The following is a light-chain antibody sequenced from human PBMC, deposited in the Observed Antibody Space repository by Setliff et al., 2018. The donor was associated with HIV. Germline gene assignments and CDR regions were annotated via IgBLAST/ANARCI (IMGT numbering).Light chain of an antibody. J-gene: IGLJ1*01. Sequence: QSVLTQPASVSGSPGQSITISCTGTNRDVGGYNYVSWYQQYPGKAPKLMIYEVSNRPSGVSNRFSGSKSGSTASLTISGLQAEDEAEYYCSSYRSNNPYVFGTGTKVTVL. CDR3: SSYRSNNPYV. CDR2: EVS. V-gene: IGLV2-14*01. CDR1: NRDVGGYNY.